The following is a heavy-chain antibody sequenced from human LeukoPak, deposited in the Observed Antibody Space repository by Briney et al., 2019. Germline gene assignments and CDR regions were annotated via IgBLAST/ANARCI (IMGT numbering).Heavy chain of an antibody. CDR1: GFTFSSYW. V-gene: IGHV3-7*01. CDR2: IKQDGSEK. Sequence: GGSLRLSCAASGFTFSSYWMSWVRQAPGKGLEWVANIKQDGSEKYYVDSVKGRFTISRDNAKNSLYLQMNSLRAEDTAVYYCASDIIPYYDFWSGYYGYYMDVWGKGTTVTVSS. CDR3: ASDIIPYYDFWSGYYGYYMDV. J-gene: IGHJ6*03. D-gene: IGHD3-3*01.